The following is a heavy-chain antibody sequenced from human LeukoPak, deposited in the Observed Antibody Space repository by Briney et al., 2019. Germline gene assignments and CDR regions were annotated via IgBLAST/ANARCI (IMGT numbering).Heavy chain of an antibody. CDR1: GGSISSSSYY. V-gene: IGHV4-39*02. J-gene: IGHJ5*02. D-gene: IGHD6-6*01. Sequence: SETLSLTCTVSGGSISSSSYYWGWIRQPPGKGLEWSGCIYYSGSTDYNPSLKSRVTISVDTSKNQSSLKLSSVTAADTAVYYCAREFEYSSSSDWFDPWGQGTLVTVSS. CDR2: IYYSGST. CDR3: AREFEYSSSSDWFDP.